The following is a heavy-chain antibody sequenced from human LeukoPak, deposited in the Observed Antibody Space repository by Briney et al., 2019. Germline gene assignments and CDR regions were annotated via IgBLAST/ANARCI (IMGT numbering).Heavy chain of an antibody. CDR3: ARRKLYYDSSGYYYLGAFDI. D-gene: IGHD3-22*01. J-gene: IGHJ3*02. CDR1: GGSFSGYY. CDR2: INHSGST. V-gene: IGHV4-34*01. Sequence: KPSETLSLTCAVYGGSFSGYYWSWIRQPPGKGLEWIGEINHSGSTNYNPSLKSRVTISVDTSKNQFSLKLSSVTTADTAVYYCARRKLYYDSSGYYYLGAFDIWGQGTMVTVSS.